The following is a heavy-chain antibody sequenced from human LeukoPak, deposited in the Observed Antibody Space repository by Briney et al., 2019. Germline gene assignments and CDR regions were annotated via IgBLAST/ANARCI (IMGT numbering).Heavy chain of an antibody. V-gene: IGHV1-69*05. CDR2: IIPIFGTA. CDR1: GGTFSSYA. CDR3: ARDLGYSYTLNYFDY. J-gene: IGHJ4*02. D-gene: IGHD5-18*01. Sequence: SVKVSCKASGGTFSSYAISWVRQAPGQGLEWMGGIIPIFGTANYAQKFQGRVTMTRDMSTSTVYMELSSLRSEDTAVYYCARDLGYSYTLNYFDYWGQGTLVTVSS.